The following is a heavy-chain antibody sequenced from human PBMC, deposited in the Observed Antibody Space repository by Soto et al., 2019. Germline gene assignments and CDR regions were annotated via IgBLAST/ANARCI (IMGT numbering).Heavy chain of an antibody. CDR1: GYTFTTYG. CDR3: ARGPTDYYDNSGNYFLDY. Sequence: ASVKVSCKASGYTFTTYGMSWVRQAPGQGLDWMGWISTYNGNTKYAERLQGRVTMTTDTTTSTAYVELRSLRSDDTAVYYCARGPTDYYDNSGNYFLDYWGQGTLVTVSS. CDR2: ISTYNGNT. D-gene: IGHD3-22*01. V-gene: IGHV1-18*01. J-gene: IGHJ4*02.